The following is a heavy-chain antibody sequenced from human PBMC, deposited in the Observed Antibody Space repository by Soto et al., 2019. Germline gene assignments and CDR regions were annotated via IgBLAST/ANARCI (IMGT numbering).Heavy chain of an antibody. CDR1: GYTFTGYY. J-gene: IGHJ6*02. V-gene: IGHV1-2*02. D-gene: IGHD3-10*01. CDR2: INPNSGGT. Sequence: ASVKVSCKASGYTFTGYYMHWVRQAPGQGLDWMGWINPNSGGTNYAQKFQGRVTMSRDTSISTAYMELSRLRSDDTAVYYFARDLSEPGEEDYYHYGMDVWG. CDR3: ARDLSEPGEEDYYHYGMDV.